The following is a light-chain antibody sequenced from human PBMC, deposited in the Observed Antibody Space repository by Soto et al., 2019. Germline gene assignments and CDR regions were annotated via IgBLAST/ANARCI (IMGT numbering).Light chain of an antibody. J-gene: IGLJ3*02. CDR1: SSDVGDYNY. V-gene: IGLV2-11*01. CDR2: DVS. Sequence: QSALTQRRSVSGSPGQSVTISCTGTSSDVGDYNYVSWYQQYPGKAPKLVIYDVSKRPSGVPDRFSGSKSGNTASLTISGLQAEDEADYYCCSFAGSYTFGVFGGGTKLTVL. CDR3: CSFAGSYTFGV.